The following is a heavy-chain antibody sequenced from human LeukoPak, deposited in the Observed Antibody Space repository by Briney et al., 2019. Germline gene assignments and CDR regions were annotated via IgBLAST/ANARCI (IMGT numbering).Heavy chain of an antibody. J-gene: IGHJ4*02. V-gene: IGHV3-30-3*01. D-gene: IGHD3-3*01. CDR3: ARDYTTGFWSGYYGPFDY. CDR2: ISYDGSNK. Sequence: GGSLRLSCAASGFTFSSYAMHWVRQAPGKGLEWVAVISYDGSNKYYADSVKGRFTISRDNSKNTLYLQMNGLRAEDTAVYYCARDYTTGFWSGYYGPFDYWGQGTLVTVSS. CDR1: GFTFSSYA.